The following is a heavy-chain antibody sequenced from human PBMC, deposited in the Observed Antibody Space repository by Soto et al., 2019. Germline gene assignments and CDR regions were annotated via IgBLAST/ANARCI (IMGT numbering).Heavy chain of an antibody. V-gene: IGHV4-61*01. D-gene: IGHD2-2*01. CDR1: GGSVSSGSYY. CDR3: ARVGGTIDY. CDR2: IYYSGST. Sequence: SETLSLTCTVSGGSVSSGSYYWSWIRQPPGKGLEWIGYIYYSGSTNYNPSLKSRVTISVDTSKNQFSLKLSSVTAADTAVYYCARVGGTIDYWGQGTLDTVSS. J-gene: IGHJ4*02.